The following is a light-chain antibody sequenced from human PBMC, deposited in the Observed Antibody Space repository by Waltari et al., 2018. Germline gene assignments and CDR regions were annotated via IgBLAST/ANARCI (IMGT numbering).Light chain of an antibody. CDR1: SSDIGTYDY. CDR2: DVS. V-gene: IGLV2-14*03. Sequence: QFALTQPASVSGSPGQSITISCTGTSSDIGTYDYVSWYQQHPGEAPKPILYDVSHRPSGVPNRFSASKSDNTASLTISGLQAEDESDYYCSSFTTRSTWVFGGGTKLTVL. J-gene: IGLJ3*02. CDR3: SSFTTRSTWV.